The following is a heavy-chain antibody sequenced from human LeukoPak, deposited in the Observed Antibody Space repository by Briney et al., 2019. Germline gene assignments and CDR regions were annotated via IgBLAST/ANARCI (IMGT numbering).Heavy chain of an antibody. CDR3: ARGVYIAAAQYGY. CDR1: GGSISSHY. D-gene: IGHD6-13*01. V-gene: IGHV4-59*11. CDR2: IYYSGTT. Sequence: SETLSLTCTVSGGSISSHYWSWIRQPPGKGLEWVGYIYYSGTTNYNPSLKSRVTISVDTSKNQFSLKLSSVTAADTAGYYCARGVYIAAAQYGYWGQGTLVTVSS. J-gene: IGHJ4*02.